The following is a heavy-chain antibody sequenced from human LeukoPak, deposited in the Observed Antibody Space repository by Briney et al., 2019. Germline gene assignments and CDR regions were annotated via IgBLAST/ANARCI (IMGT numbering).Heavy chain of an antibody. D-gene: IGHD3-22*01. CDR3: ARIVYYYDSSGFGRGYYYGVDV. J-gene: IGHJ6*02. Sequence: SETLSLTCAVYGGSFSGYYWSWIRQPPGKGLEWIGEINHSGSTNYNPSLKSRVTISVDTSKNQFSLKLSSVTAADTAVYYCARIVYYYDSSGFGRGYYYGVDVWGQGTTVTVSS. CDR1: GGSFSGYY. CDR2: INHSGST. V-gene: IGHV4-34*01.